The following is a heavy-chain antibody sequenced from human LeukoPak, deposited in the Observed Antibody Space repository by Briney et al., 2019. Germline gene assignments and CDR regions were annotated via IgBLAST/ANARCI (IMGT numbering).Heavy chain of an antibody. CDR3: AKDPDYGGNSRYGMNV. Sequence: PGGSLRLSCAASEFTFGDSAIHWVRQGPGKGLEWVSLISANGGSTSYADSVKGRFTISRDNSKNSLYLQMNSLRPEDTALYYCAKDPDYGGNSRYGMNVWGQGTTVTVSS. D-gene: IGHD4-23*01. CDR2: ISANGGST. V-gene: IGHV3-43*02. J-gene: IGHJ6*02. CDR1: EFTFGDSA.